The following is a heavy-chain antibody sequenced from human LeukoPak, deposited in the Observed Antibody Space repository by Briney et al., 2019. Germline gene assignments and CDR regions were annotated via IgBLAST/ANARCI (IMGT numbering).Heavy chain of an antibody. J-gene: IGHJ2*01. CDR3: ARGVSTSDWYFDL. CDR2: IYYSGSS. D-gene: IGHD2-2*01. CDR1: GGSISGYH. V-gene: IGHV4-59*08. Sequence: PSETLSLTCNVSGGSISGYHWSWIRQPPGKGLEWLGYIYYSGSSNYNPSLKSRVTMSADTSKNQFSLKLSSVTAADTAVYYCARGVSTSDWYFDLWGRGTLVTVSS.